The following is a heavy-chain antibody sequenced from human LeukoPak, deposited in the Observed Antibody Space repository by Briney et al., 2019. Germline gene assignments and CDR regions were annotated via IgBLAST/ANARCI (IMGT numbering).Heavy chain of an antibody. Sequence: GESLKISCKGSGYSFTGYWISWVRQMPGKGLEWMGRIDPSDSYTNYSPSFQGRVTISADKSISTAYLQWSSLKASDTAMYYCARHKGYQLASYWGQGTLVTVSS. J-gene: IGHJ4*02. V-gene: IGHV5-10-1*01. D-gene: IGHD2-2*01. CDR1: GYSFTGYW. CDR2: IDPSDSYT. CDR3: ARHKGYQLASY.